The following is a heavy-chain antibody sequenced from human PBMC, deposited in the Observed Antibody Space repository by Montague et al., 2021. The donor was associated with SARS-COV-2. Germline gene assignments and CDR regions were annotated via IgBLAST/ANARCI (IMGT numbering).Heavy chain of an antibody. CDR3: AREGGWLSRGSYYFDY. CDR2: IYYSGST. D-gene: IGHD3-22*01. V-gene: IGHV4-39*07. J-gene: IGHJ4*02. CDR1: GGSISSSSYY. Sequence: SETLSLTRTVSGGSISSSSYYWGWIRQPPGKGLEWIGSIYYSGSTYYNPSLKSRVTISVDTSKNQFSLKLSSVTAADTAMYYCAREGGWLSRGSYYFDYWGQGTLVTVSS.